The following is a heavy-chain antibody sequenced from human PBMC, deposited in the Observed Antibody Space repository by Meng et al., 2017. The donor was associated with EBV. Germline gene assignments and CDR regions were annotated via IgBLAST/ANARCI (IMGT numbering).Heavy chain of an antibody. V-gene: IGHV1-69*01. Sequence: VQLGVAAGVVEKPGSWLKGSGKPSVRPFGYYAISCVRKAPGKGLEWLGACLPRLGATNYAHKFHGRVKITADESTSTHYMDLSSQRSEDTAIYYRASASGRGYTLDYWGQGTLVTVSS. D-gene: IGHD3-10*01. CDR3: ASASGRGYTLDY. CDR1: VRPFGYYA. J-gene: IGHJ4*02. CDR2: CLPRLGAT.